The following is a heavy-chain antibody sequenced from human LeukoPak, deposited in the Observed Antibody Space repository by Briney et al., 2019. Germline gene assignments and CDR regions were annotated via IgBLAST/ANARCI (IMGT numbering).Heavy chain of an antibody. V-gene: IGHV4-4*07. J-gene: IGHJ4*02. CDR1: GGSISSYY. CDR2: IYTSGST. Sequence: SETLSLTCTVSGGSISSYYWSWIRQPAGKGLEWIGRIYTSGSTNYNPSLKSRVTMSVDTSRNQFSLKLSSVTAADTAVYYCARDTADSSGYYREDYWGQGTLVTVSS. CDR3: ARDTADSSGYYREDY. D-gene: IGHD3-22*01.